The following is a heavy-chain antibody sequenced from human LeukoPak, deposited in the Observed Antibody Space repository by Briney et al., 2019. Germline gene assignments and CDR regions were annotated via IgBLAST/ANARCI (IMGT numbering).Heavy chain of an antibody. D-gene: IGHD3-3*01. CDR2: LNSDGSST. J-gene: IGHJ4*02. CDR3: AKDHYWSIDY. V-gene: IGHV3-74*01. Sequence: PGGSLRLSCSASGFTFSRSWMYWVRQAPGKGLVWVSRLNSDGSSTSYADSVKGRFTISRDIAKNTLYLQMNSLRAEDTGVYYCAKDHYWSIDYWGRGTLVTVSS. CDR1: GFTFSRSW.